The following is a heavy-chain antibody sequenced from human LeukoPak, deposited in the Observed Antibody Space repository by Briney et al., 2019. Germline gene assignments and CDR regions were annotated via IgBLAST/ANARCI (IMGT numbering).Heavy chain of an antibody. Sequence: PSETLSLTCTVPGGSISSYYWSWIRQPAGKGLEWIVRIYTSGSTNYNPSLKSRVTMSVDTSKNQFSLKLSSVTAADTAVYYCARVDFWSGLIDYWGQGTLVTVSS. CDR2: IYTSGST. V-gene: IGHV4-4*07. J-gene: IGHJ4*02. D-gene: IGHD3-3*01. CDR1: GGSISSYY. CDR3: ARVDFWSGLIDY.